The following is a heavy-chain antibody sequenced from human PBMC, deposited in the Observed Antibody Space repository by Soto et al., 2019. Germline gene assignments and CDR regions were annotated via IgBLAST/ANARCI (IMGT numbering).Heavy chain of an antibody. Sequence: XSVKVSCKGSGYTFFTYDISWVRQAPGQGLEWMGWISTYSGDTKYAQKFQGRVTMTTDTSTTTAYLELRSLRSDDTAVYYCARHHGPTTSENWFDPWGQGTLVTVSS. V-gene: IGHV1-18*01. CDR2: ISTYSGDT. CDR1: GYTFFTYD. CDR3: ARHHGPTTSENWFDP. D-gene: IGHD5-12*01. J-gene: IGHJ5*02.